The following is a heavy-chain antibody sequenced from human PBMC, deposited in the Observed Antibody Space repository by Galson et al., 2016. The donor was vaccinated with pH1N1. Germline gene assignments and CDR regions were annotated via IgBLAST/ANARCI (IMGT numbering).Heavy chain of an antibody. Sequence: SLRLSCAASGFGFSSYAMSWVRQAPGKGLEWVSSVSGSGGYTYDADSVKGRFTISRDNSNSTLYLQMNSLRVEGTALYYCAKANFGGYDLDAFDIWGQGTMVTVSS. CDR3: AKANFGGYDLDAFDI. CDR2: VSGSGGYT. V-gene: IGHV3-23*01. D-gene: IGHD5-12*01. J-gene: IGHJ3*02. CDR1: GFGFSSYA.